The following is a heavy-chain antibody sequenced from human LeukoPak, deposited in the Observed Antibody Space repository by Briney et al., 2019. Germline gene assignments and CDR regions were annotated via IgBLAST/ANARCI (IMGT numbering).Heavy chain of an antibody. Sequence: KPSETLPLTCAVYGGSFSGYYWGWIRQPPGKGLEWIGEINHSGSTNYNPSLKSRVTISVDTSKNQFSLKLSSVTAADTAVYYCARGRLKQWLVRYADYYYGMDVWGQGTTVTVSS. V-gene: IGHV4-34*01. D-gene: IGHD6-19*01. CDR2: INHSGST. CDR1: GGSFSGYY. J-gene: IGHJ6*02. CDR3: ARGRLKQWLVRYADYYYGMDV.